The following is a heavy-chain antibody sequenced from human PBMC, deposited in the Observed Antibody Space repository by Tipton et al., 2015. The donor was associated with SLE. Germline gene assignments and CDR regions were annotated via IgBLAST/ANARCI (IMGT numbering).Heavy chain of an antibody. V-gene: IGHV3-7*01. J-gene: IGHJ3*02. D-gene: IGHD2-15*01. CDR3: ARDSSQVDDAFDI. CDR1: ESTFSSYW. Sequence: GSLRLSCVVSESTFSSYWMSWVRQAPGKGLEWVACIKEDGSEKHYVDSVKGRFTISRDNAKKSVSLQMNSLRVDDTAMYYCARDSSQVDDAFDIWGQGTMVTVSS. CDR2: IKEDGSEK.